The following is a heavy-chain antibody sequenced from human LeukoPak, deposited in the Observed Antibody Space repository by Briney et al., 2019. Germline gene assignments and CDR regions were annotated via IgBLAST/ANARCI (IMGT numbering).Heavy chain of an antibody. J-gene: IGHJ4*02. V-gene: IGHV4-59*08. Sequence: SETLSLTRTVSGGSISSYYWSWIRQPPGKGLEWIAYISSSGSTNYNPSLKSRVTISVDTSKNQFSLKLSSVTAADTALYYCARHGGSWTFDYWGQGTLVTVSS. CDR3: ARHGGSWTFDY. D-gene: IGHD6-13*01. CDR2: ISSSGST. CDR1: GGSISSYY.